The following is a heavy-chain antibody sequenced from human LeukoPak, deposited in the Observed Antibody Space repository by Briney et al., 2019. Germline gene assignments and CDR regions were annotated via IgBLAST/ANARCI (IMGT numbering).Heavy chain of an antibody. D-gene: IGHD2-2*01. CDR3: AKGDIVVVPAANWFDP. CDR2: ISGSGGST. J-gene: IGHJ5*02. Sequence: GGSLRPSCAASGFTFSSYAMSWVRQAPGKGLEWVSAISGSGGSTYYADSVKGRFTISRDNSKNTLYLQMNSLRAEDTAVYYCAKGDIVVVPAANWFDPWGQGTLVTVSS. V-gene: IGHV3-23*01. CDR1: GFTFSSYA.